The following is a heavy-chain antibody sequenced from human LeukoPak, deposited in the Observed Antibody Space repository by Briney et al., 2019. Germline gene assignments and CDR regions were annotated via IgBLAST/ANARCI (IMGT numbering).Heavy chain of an antibody. CDR2: IYYGGST. D-gene: IGHD4-23*01. V-gene: IGHV4-59*01. CDR1: GGSISSYY. CDR3: ASYEVVTPGGGYFQH. J-gene: IGHJ1*01. Sequence: SETLSLTCTVSGGSISSYYWSWIRQPPGKGLEWIGYIYYGGSTNYNPSLKSRVTISVDTSKNQFSLKLSSVTAADTAVYYCASYEVVTPGGGYFQHWGQGTLVTVSS.